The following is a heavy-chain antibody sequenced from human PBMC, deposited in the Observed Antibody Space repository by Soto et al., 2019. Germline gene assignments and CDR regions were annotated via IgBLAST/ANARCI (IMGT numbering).Heavy chain of an antibody. D-gene: IGHD2-15*01. CDR2: ISSSSSYI. CDR3: ARDLRGYCSGGSCSYGMDV. Sequence: GGSLGRSWAASGFTFSSYSMNGVRQAPGKGLEWASSISSSSSYIYYADSVKGRFTISRDNAKNSLYLQMNSLRAEDTAVYYCARDLRGYCSGGSCSYGMDVWGQGTTVTVSS. J-gene: IGHJ6*02. V-gene: IGHV3-21*01. CDR1: GFTFSSYS.